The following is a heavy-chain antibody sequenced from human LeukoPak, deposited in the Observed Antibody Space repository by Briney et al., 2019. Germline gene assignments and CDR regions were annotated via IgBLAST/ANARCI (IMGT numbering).Heavy chain of an antibody. J-gene: IGHJ4*02. CDR2: IIPIFGTA. CDR3: ARAPASGSYGYYFDY. V-gene: IGHV1-69*05. D-gene: IGHD1-26*01. CDR1: GGTFSSYA. Sequence: ASAKVSCKASGGTFSSYAISWVRQAPGQGLEWMGRIIPIFGTANYAQKFQGRVTITTDESTSTAYMELSSLRSEDTAVYYCARAPASGSYGYYFDYWGQGTLVTVSS.